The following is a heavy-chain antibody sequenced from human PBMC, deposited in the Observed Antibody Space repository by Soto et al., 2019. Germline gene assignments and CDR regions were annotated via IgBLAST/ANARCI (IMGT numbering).Heavy chain of an antibody. D-gene: IGHD6-13*01. CDR2: ISGSGGST. CDR1: GFTFSSYA. J-gene: IGHJ6*02. CDR3: AKDSSPYYYYYGMDV. V-gene: IGHV3-23*01. Sequence: GGSLRLSCAASGFTFSSYAMSWVRQAPGKGLEWVSAISGSGGSTYYADSVKGRFTISRGNSKNTLYLQMNSLRAEDTAVYYCAKDSSPYYYYYGMDVWGQGTTVTVSS.